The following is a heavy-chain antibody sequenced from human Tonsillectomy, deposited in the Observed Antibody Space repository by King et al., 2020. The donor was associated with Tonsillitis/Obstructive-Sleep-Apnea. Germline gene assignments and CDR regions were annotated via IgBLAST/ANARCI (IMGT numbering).Heavy chain of an antibody. J-gene: IGHJ4*02. V-gene: IGHV2-5*02. D-gene: IGHD6-13*01. CDR1: GFSLSTSGVG. CDR2: FYWDVNN. Sequence: TLKESGPTLVKPTQTLTLTCTFSGFSLSTSGVGVGWIRQPPGKSLEWLPLFYWDVNNRYSPPLKSSPTITKDTSKNTVVLTMTNMDPVDTATYYCAHRKVAAAGENFDYWGQGTLVTVSS. CDR3: AHRKVAAAGENFDY.